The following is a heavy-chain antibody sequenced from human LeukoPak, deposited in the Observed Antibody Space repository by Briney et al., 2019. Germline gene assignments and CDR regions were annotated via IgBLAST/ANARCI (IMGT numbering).Heavy chain of an antibody. CDR1: GYTFTSYG. CDR2: ISAYNGNT. V-gene: IGHV1-18*01. J-gene: IGHJ3*02. CDR3: ARDLFVDIVVVVAAQPDLHDAFDI. D-gene: IGHD2-15*01. Sequence: GASVKVSCKASGYTFTSYGISWVRQAPGQGLEWMGWISAYNGNTNYAQKLQGRVTMTTDTSTSTAYMELRSLRYDDTAVYYCARDLFVDIVVVVAAQPDLHDAFDIWGQGTMVTVSS.